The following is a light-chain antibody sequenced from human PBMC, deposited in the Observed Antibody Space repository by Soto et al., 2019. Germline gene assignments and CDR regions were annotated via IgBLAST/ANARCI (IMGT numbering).Light chain of an antibody. J-gene: IGKJ2*01. Sequence: DIQMTQSPSSLSAFVGDRVTITCRASQDIGNFLAWYQQKPGKVPKLLIYAASTLQSGVPSRFSGSGSGTDFTLTISSLQPEDFATYYCQQSYKTPHTFGQGTKLETK. CDR1: QDIGNF. CDR2: AAS. CDR3: QQSYKTPHT. V-gene: IGKV1-27*01.